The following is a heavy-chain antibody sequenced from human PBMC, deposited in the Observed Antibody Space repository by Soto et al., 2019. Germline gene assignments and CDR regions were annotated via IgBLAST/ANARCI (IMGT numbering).Heavy chain of an antibody. J-gene: IGHJ6*02. CDR2: IGYDGSNK. D-gene: IGHD3-3*01. CDR1: GFTFSSYG. CDR3: ARVDDFWSGSTLQYYYYGMDV. Sequence: QVQLVDSGGGVVQPGRSLRLSCAASGFTFSSYGMHWVRQAPGKGLEWVAVIGYDGSNKYYADSVKGRFTISRDNSMNTLYLQMNSLRAEDTAVYYCARVDDFWSGSTLQYYYYGMDVWGQGTTVTVSS. V-gene: IGHV3-33*01.